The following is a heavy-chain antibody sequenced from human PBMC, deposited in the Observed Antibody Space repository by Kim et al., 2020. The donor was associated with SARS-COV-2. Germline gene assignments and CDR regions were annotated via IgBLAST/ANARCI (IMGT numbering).Heavy chain of an antibody. V-gene: IGHV3-23*01. J-gene: IGHJ4*02. CDR2: VSRSGGTI. CDR1: GFTFTSYA. D-gene: IGHD3-16*02. CDR3: AKFRYSPDGRDLDS. Sequence: GGSLRLSFAASGFTFTSYAMSWVRQAPGKGLEWLSVVSRSGGTIYYADSVKGRFTISRDNSKNTVFLHMNSLRGEDTAIYYCAKFRYSPDGRDLDSWGQGILVTVSS.